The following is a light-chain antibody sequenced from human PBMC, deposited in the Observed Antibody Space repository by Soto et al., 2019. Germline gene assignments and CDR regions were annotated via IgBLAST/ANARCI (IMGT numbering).Light chain of an antibody. CDR3: SSYTSSSTLAYV. CDR2: EVS. V-gene: IGLV2-14*01. CDR1: SSDVGGYDY. Sequence: QSALTQPASVSGSPGQSITISCTGTSSDVGGYDYVSWYQQHPGKAPKLMIYEVSNRPSGVSNRFSGSKSGNTASLTISGLQAEDEGHYYCSSYTSSSTLAYVFGTGTKLTVL. J-gene: IGLJ1*01.